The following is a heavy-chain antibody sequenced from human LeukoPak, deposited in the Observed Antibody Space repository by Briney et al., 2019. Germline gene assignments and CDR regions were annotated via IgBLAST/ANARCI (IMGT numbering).Heavy chain of an antibody. D-gene: IGHD3-3*01. V-gene: IGHV4-38-2*02. CDR1: GYSISSGYY. CDR3: ARKVVYYDFWSGYYTTQYYFDY. Sequence: SETLSLTCTVSGYSISSGYYWGWIRQPPGKGLECSGSIYHSGSTYYNPSLKSRDTIAVDTSKNQFSLTLSSVTAADTAVYYCARKVVYYDFWSGYYTTQYYFDYWGQGTLVTVSS. J-gene: IGHJ4*02. CDR2: IYHSGST.